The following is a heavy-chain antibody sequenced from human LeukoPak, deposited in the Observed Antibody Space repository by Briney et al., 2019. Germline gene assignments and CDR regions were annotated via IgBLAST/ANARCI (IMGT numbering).Heavy chain of an antibody. CDR2: IIPIFGTA. V-gene: IGHV1-69*05. CDR3: ASGTLGTSSCYYETDY. Sequence: SVKVSCKASGGTFSSYAISWVRQAPGQGLEWMGRIIPIFGTANYAQKFQGRVTITTDESTSTAYMELSSLRSEDTAVYYCASGTLGTSSCYYETDYSGQGTLVTVSS. J-gene: IGHJ4*02. CDR1: GGTFSSYA. D-gene: IGHD3-22*01.